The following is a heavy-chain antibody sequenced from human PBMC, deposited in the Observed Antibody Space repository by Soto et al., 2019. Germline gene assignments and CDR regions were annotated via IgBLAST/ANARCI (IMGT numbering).Heavy chain of an antibody. J-gene: IGHJ6*02. D-gene: IGHD2-21*02. CDR1: GGFISGCY. Sequence: SSETLSHTCTVSGGFISGCYWRLIRLPPGKGLEWIGYLHNTGSTVYNPSFKSRVTISVDTSKNQFSLKLNSVTAADTAVYYCARDLWRHRGTDRYPLAVRGQ. V-gene: IGHV4-59*01. CDR2: LHNTGST. CDR3: ARDLWRHRGTDRYPLAV.